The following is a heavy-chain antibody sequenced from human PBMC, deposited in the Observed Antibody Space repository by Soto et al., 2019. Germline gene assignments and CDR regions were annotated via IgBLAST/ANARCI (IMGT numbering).Heavy chain of an antibody. J-gene: IGHJ6*02. CDR2: INAGNGNT. D-gene: IGHD2-2*01. Sequence: ASVKVSCKASGYTFTSYAMHWVHQAPGQRLEWMGWINAGNGNTKYSQKFQGRVTITRGTSASTAYMELSSLRSEDTAVYYCASLTNFYCSRTRCLNYGMDVWGQGTTVTVSS. CDR1: GYTFTSYA. V-gene: IGHV1-3*01. CDR3: ASLTNFYCSRTRCLNYGMDV.